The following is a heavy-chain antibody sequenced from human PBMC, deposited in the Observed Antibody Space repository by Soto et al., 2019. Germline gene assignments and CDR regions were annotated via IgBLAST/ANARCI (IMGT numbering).Heavy chain of an antibody. Sequence: VQLVESGGGVVQPGRSLRLSCAASGFTFSSYGMHWVRQAPGKGLEWVAVISYDGSNKYYADSVKGRFTISRDNSKNTLYLQMNSLRAEDTAVYYCAKDRWFGEFNYYYYYGMDVWGQGTTVTVSS. D-gene: IGHD3-10*01. J-gene: IGHJ6*02. CDR1: GFTFSSYG. CDR2: ISYDGSNK. V-gene: IGHV3-30*18. CDR3: AKDRWFGEFNYYYYYGMDV.